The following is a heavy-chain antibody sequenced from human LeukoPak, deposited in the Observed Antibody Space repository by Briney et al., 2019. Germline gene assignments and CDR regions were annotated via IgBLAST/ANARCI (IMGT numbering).Heavy chain of an antibody. CDR3: ARGYYDSSGYLISYNWFDP. CDR2: IYYSGST. Sequence: TSETLSLTCTVSGGSISSYYWSWIRQPPGKGLEWIGYIYYSGSTNYNPSLKSRVTISVDTSKNQFSLKLSSVTAADTAVYYCARGYYDSSGYLISYNWFDPWGQGTLVTVSS. V-gene: IGHV4-59*01. J-gene: IGHJ5*02. CDR1: GGSISSYY. D-gene: IGHD3-22*01.